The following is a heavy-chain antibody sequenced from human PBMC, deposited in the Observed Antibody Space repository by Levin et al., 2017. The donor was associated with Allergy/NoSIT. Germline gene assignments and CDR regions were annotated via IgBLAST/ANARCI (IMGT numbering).Heavy chain of an antibody. CDR2: IYYSGST. D-gene: IGHD2-15*01. V-gene: IGHV4-59*01. CDR3: ARDRVVASSGTYYYYGMAV. Sequence: SQTLSLPCIVSGASISSYHWSWLRQPPGKGLEWIGYIYYSGSTNYNPSLKSRVTMSVDTSRNQFSLTLKSVTAADTAVYYCARDRVVASSGTYYYYGMAVWGQGTTVTVSS. CDR1: GASISSYH. J-gene: IGHJ6*02.